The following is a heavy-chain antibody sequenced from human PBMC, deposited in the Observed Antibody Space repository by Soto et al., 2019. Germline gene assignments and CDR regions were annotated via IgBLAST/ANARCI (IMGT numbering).Heavy chain of an antibody. CDR1: GFIFNNYA. CDR2: ISGSGGNT. V-gene: IGHV3-23*01. Sequence: DVKLLESGGGLVQTGGSLRLSCAASGFIFNNYAMNWVRQAPGKGLEWGSGISGSGGNTYYADSVKGRFAISRDKSNNTLYLQMSSLKAEYTAVYYCVKAKSGWSLYYLYSWGQGTRVTVSS. CDR3: VKAKSGWSLYYLYS. D-gene: IGHD6-19*01. J-gene: IGHJ4*02.